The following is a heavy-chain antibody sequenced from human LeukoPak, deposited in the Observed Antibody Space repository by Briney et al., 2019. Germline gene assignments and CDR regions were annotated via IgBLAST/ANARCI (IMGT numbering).Heavy chain of an antibody. CDR1: GGTFSSYA. V-gene: IGHV1-69*13. J-gene: IGHJ5*02. Sequence: ASVKVSCKASGGTFSSYAISWVRQAPGQGLEWMGGIIPIFGTANYAQKFQGRVTITADESTSTAYMELSSLRSEDTAVYYCARGAPDYYDSSGWFDPWGQGTLVTVSS. CDR3: ARGAPDYYDSSGWFDP. CDR2: IIPIFGTA. D-gene: IGHD3-22*01.